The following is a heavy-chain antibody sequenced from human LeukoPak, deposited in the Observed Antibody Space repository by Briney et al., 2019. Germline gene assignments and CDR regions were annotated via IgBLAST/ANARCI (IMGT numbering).Heavy chain of an antibody. CDR3: AHLTAEASYYYDY. CDR2: IYWNGDE. J-gene: IGHJ4*02. D-gene: IGHD5-18*01. Sequence: ESGPTLVNPSQTLTLTCSFSGFSLSSGAVAVGWIRQPPGKALEWLTHIYWNGDEKYNRFLRSRLTITKDTSKNQVVLTMTNMDPVDTGTYYCAHLTAEASYYYDYWGQGILITVSS. CDR1: GFSLSSGAVA. V-gene: IGHV2-5*01.